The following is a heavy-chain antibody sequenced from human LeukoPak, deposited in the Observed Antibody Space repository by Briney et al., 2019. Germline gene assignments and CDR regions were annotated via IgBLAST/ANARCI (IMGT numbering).Heavy chain of an antibody. J-gene: IGHJ4*02. CDR1: GGSIDSRSYY. CDR3: ARRSEFDNTHYHYFDY. Sequence: SSETLSLTCTVSGGSIDSRSYYWDWIRQAPGKGLEWIGTIYHSGSTEYNPSLKSRVAIFVDTSKNQFSLILHSVAAADTAVYYCARRSEFDNTHYHYFDYWGQGALVTVPS. V-gene: IGHV4-39*01. D-gene: IGHD2-15*01. CDR2: IYHSGST.